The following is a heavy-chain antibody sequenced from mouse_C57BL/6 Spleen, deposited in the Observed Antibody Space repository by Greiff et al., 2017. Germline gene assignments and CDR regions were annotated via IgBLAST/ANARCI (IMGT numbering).Heavy chain of an antibody. J-gene: IGHJ4*01. CDR3: ARMRRYYGSSDAMDY. Sequence: EVKLMEPGGGLVKPGGSLKLSCAASGFTFSDYGMHWVRQAPEKGLEWVAYISSGSSTIYYADTVKGRFTISRDNANNTLFLQITSLRSEDTAMYYCARMRRYYGSSDAMDYWGQGTSVTVST. V-gene: IGHV5-17*01. D-gene: IGHD1-1*01. CDR2: ISSGSSTI. CDR1: GFTFSDYG.